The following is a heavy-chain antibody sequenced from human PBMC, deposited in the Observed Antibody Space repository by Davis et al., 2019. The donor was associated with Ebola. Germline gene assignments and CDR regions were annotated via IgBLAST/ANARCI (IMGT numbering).Heavy chain of an antibody. CDR2: ISYDGSNE. J-gene: IGHJ2*01. V-gene: IGHV3-30*03. CDR3: ARDLPGGDWYFDL. CDR1: GFTFSSYG. Sequence: GGSLRLSCAASGFTFSSYGMHWVRQAPGKGLEWVAVISYDGSNEYYADSVKGRFTISRDNSKNTLYLQMNSLRAEDTAMYYCARDLPGGDWYFDLWGRGTLVTVSS. D-gene: IGHD1-14*01.